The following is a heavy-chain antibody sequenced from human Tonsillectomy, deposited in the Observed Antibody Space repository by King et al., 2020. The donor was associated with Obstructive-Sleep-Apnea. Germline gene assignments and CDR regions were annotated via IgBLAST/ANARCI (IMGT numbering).Heavy chain of an antibody. CDR1: NYSLTSYG. J-gene: IGHJ4*02. V-gene: IGHV1-18*04. CDR2: VSPYNANT. CDR3: AIRGGHYYDGAVLN. D-gene: IGHD3-16*01. Sequence: VQLVESGAEVKKPGASVKVSCKPSNYSLTSYGISWVRQAPGQGLEWMGWVSPYNANTHYAQSFQGRVTMTTDTSTSTAYMELTNLRSDDTAVYYCAIRGGHYYDGAVLNWGQGTLVTVSS.